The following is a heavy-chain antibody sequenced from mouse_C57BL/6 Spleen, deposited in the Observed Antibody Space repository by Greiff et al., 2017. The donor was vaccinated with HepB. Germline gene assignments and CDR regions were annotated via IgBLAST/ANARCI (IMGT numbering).Heavy chain of an antibody. CDR2: ISSGSSTI. CDR3: ARPDYYGSSPGWFAY. Sequence: EVQVVESGGGLVKPGGSLKLSCAASGFTFSDYGMHWVRQAPEKGLEWVAYISSGSSTIYYADTVKGRFTISRDNAKNTLFLQMTSLRSEDTAMYYCARPDYYGSSPGWFAYWGQGTLVTVSA. J-gene: IGHJ3*01. V-gene: IGHV5-17*01. CDR1: GFTFSDYG. D-gene: IGHD1-1*01.